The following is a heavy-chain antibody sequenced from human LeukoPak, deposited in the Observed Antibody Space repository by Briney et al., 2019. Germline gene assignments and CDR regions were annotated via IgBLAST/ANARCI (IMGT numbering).Heavy chain of an antibody. D-gene: IGHD3-10*01. CDR1: GYTFTGYY. CDR2: INPNSGGT. J-gene: IGHJ5*02. Sequence: ASVKVSCKASGYTFTGYYMHWVRQAPGQGLEWMGWINPNSGGTNYAQKFQGRVTMTRDTSISTAYMELSRLRSDDTAVYYCARDNIDSGSSYWFDPWGQGTLVTVSS. V-gene: IGHV1-2*02. CDR3: ARDNIDSGSSYWFDP.